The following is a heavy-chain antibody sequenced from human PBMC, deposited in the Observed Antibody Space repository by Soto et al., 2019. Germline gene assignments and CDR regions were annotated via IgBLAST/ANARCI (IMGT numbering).Heavy chain of an antibody. J-gene: IGHJ6*02. Sequence: GASVKVSCKASGYTFTSYDINWVRQAPGQGLEWMGIINPSGGSTSYAQKFQGRVTMTRDTSTSTVYMELSSLRSEDTAVYYCARGLGYDSSGYKGLEDVWGQGTTVTVSS. CDR2: INPSGGST. V-gene: IGHV1-46*01. CDR1: GYTFTSYD. D-gene: IGHD3-22*01. CDR3: ARGLGYDSSGYKGLEDV.